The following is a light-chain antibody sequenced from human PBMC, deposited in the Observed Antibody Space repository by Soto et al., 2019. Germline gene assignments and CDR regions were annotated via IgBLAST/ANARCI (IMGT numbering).Light chain of an antibody. J-gene: IGKJ3*01. CDR1: QSVSSY. V-gene: IGKV3-11*01. CDR2: DAS. CDR3: QQRSKWPFT. Sequence: EIVLTQSPATLSLSPGERATLSCRASQSVSSYLAWYQQKPGQAPRLLIYDASNRATGIEARFSGSGSRTDFTLTISGLEHEDFAVYYCQQRSKWPFTFGPGTKVEIK.